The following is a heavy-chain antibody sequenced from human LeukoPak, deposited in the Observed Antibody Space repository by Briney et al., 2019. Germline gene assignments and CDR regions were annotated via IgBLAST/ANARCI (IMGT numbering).Heavy chain of an antibody. J-gene: IGHJ3*02. CDR1: GGSISSYY. Sequence: SETLSHTCTVSGGSISSYYWSWIRQPPGKGLEWIGYIYYSGSTNYNPSLKSRVTISVDTSKNQFSMKLSSVTAADTAVYYCARGEPQTYYYGSGSHDIWGQGTMVTVSS. D-gene: IGHD3-10*01. V-gene: IGHV4-59*01. CDR3: ARGEPQTYYYGSGSHDI. CDR2: IYYSGST.